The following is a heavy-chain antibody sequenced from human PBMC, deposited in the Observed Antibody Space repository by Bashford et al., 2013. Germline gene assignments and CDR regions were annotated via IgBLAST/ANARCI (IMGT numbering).Heavy chain of an antibody. Sequence: GSLRLSCAASGFTFNNYAMSWVRQAPGKGLEWVSSISTSGGTTYYADSVKGRFTFSRDNSKNTLYLQMNSLRADDTAIYYCAKYNGGSYGAIYYFDYWGQGTLVTVSS. CDR3: AKYNGGSYGAIYYFDY. J-gene: IGHJ4*02. D-gene: IGHD1-26*01. CDR1: GFTFNNYA. V-gene: IGHV3-23*01. CDR2: ISTSGGTT.